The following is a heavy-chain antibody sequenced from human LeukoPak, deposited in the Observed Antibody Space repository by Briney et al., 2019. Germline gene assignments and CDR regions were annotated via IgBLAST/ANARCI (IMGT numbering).Heavy chain of an antibody. CDR1: GDSFSGYY. Sequence: SETLSLTCAVYGDSFSGYYWSWIRQPPGKGLEWIGEINHSGSTNYNPSLKSRVTISVDTSKNQFSLKLSSVTAADTAVYYCARGLVHYYYGSGSYENWFDPWGQGTLVTVSS. CDR3: ARGLVHYYYGSGSYENWFDP. D-gene: IGHD3-10*01. V-gene: IGHV4-34*01. CDR2: INHSGST. J-gene: IGHJ5*02.